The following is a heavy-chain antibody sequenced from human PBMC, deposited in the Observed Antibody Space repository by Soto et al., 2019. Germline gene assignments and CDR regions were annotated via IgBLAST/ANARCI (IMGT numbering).Heavy chain of an antibody. CDR1: GFTISTHA. J-gene: IGHJ4*02. V-gene: IGHV3-23*01. CDR2: FSGRSGDT. D-gene: IGHD6-19*01. Sequence: GGSLRLSCVASGFTISTHAMTWVRQAPGKGLEWVSSFSGRSGDTYYAASVKGRFTISGDNSKNTVILQMNNLRAEDTAVYYCARDSSAWPNYFDSWGQGIQVTSPQ. CDR3: ARDSSAWPNYFDS.